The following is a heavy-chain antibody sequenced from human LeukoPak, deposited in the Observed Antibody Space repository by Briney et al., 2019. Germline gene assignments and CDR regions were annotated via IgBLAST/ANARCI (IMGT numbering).Heavy chain of an antibody. Sequence: GASVKVSCKASGYTFTVYCMHWVRQAPGQGLEGMGWINPNSGGTNYAQKFQGRVTITRDTSISTAYMELSRVRSDDTAVYSCARRGRIGFYITIFGVGRGDWFDPWGQGTLVTVSS. CDR2: INPNSGGT. V-gene: IGHV1-2*02. J-gene: IGHJ5*02. D-gene: IGHD3-3*01. CDR1: GYTFTVYC. CDR3: ARRGRIGFYITIFGVGRGDWFDP.